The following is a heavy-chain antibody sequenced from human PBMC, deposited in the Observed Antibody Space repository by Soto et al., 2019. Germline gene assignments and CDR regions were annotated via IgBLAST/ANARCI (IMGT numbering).Heavy chain of an antibody. Sequence: WTWIRQHPGKGLEWIGHIYYSGSTYYNPSLKSRVSILIDTSKNQFSLKLSSVTAADTAVYYCARDINWYFDLWGRGTLVTVSS. V-gene: IGHV4-31*02. CDR2: IYYSGST. CDR3: ARDINWYFDL. J-gene: IGHJ2*01. D-gene: IGHD1-20*01.